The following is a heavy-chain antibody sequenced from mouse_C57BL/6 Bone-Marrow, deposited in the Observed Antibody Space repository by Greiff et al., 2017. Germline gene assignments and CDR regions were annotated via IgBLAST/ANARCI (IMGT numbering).Heavy chain of an antibody. J-gene: IGHJ3*01. D-gene: IGHD2-5*01. Sequence: QVQLQQPGAELVMPGASVKLSCKASGYTFTSYWMHWVKQRPGQGLEWIGGIDPSGSYTNYNQKFKGKSTLTVDNSSRTAYMQLSSLTSEDSAVYYCAREVDSNCPAWFAYWGQGTLVTVSA. CDR1: GYTFTSYW. V-gene: IGHV1-69*01. CDR2: IDPSGSYT. CDR3: AREVDSNCPAWFAY.